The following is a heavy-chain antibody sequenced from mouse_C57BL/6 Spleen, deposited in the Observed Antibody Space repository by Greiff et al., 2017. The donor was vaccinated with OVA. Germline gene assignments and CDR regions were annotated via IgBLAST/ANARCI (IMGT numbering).Heavy chain of an antibody. D-gene: IGHD2-3*01. CDR3: ARNGGWLLLFAY. CDR2: IWSGGST. CDR1: GFSLTSYG. J-gene: IGHJ3*01. V-gene: IGHV2-2*01. Sequence: QVQLKESGPGLVQPSQSLSITCTVSGFSLTSYGVHWVRQSPGKGLEWLGVIWSGGSTDYNAAFISRLSISKDNSTSQVFFKMNSLQADDTAIYYCARNGGWLLLFAYWGQGTLVTVSA.